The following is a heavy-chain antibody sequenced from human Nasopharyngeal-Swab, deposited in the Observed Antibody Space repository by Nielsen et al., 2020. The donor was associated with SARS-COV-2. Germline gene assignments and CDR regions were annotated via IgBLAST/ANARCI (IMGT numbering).Heavy chain of an antibody. J-gene: IGHJ4*02. CDR2: IGTAGDT. D-gene: IGHD1/OR15-1a*01. V-gene: IGHV3-13*04. CDR3: AREGLEQRVFDY. Sequence: GESLKISCAASGFTFSSYDMHWVRQATGKGLEWVSAIGTAGDTYYPDSVKGRFTISRENAKNSLYLQMNSLRAGDTAVYYCAREGLEQRVFDYWGQGTLVTVSS. CDR1: GFTFSSYD.